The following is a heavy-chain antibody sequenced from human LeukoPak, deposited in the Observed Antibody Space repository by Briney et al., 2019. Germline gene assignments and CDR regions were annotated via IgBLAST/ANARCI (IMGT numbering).Heavy chain of an antibody. D-gene: IGHD2-21*02. Sequence: PGGSLRLSRAASGFTFSSYAMSWVRQAPGKGLEWVSAISGSGGSTYYADSVKGRFTISRDNSKNTLYLQMNSLRAEDTAVYYCAKVVTAIPYATPIDYWGQGTLVTVSS. CDR2: ISGSGGST. CDR3: AKVVTAIPYATPIDY. CDR1: GFTFSSYA. V-gene: IGHV3-23*01. J-gene: IGHJ4*02.